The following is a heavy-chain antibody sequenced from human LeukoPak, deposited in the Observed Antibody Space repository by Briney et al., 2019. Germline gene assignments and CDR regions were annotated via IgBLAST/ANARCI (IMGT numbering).Heavy chain of an antibody. J-gene: IGHJ4*02. CDR1: GGTFSSYA. V-gene: IGHV1-69*04. D-gene: IGHD2-8*01. Sequence: SVKVSCKASGGTFSSYAISWVRQAPGQGLEWMGRIIPILGIANYAQKFQGRVTITADKSTSTAYMELSSLRSEDTAVYYCARAGDIVLMVYAVDPYYFDYWGQGTLVTVSS. CDR2: IIPILGIA. CDR3: ARAGDIVLMVYAVDPYYFDY.